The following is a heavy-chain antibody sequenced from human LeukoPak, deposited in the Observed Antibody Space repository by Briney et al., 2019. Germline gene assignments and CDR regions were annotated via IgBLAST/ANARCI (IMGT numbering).Heavy chain of an antibody. Sequence: GGSLRLSCAASGFTFSGSAMHWVRQASGKGLEWVGRTRSKANSYATAYAASVKGRFTISRDDSKNTAYLQMNSLKTEDTAVYYCIRQGPTYYYDSSGLRSAFDIWGQGTMVTVSS. CDR1: GFTFSGSA. CDR2: TRSKANSYAT. D-gene: IGHD3-22*01. V-gene: IGHV3-73*01. J-gene: IGHJ3*02. CDR3: IRQGPTYYYDSSGLRSAFDI.